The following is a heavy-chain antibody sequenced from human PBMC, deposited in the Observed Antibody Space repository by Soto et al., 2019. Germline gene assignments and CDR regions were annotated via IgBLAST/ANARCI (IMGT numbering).Heavy chain of an antibody. CDR3: ARYIVATMYWFEP. Sequence: EVQMVESGGGLEQPGGSLRLSCAASGFTFNSYGMSGVRQAPGKGLEWVSYISSSSSTIYYADSVKGRFTISRDNAKNTLYLLMNSLRAEDTAVYYCARYIVATMYWFEPWGQGTLVTVSS. J-gene: IGHJ5*02. D-gene: IGHD5-12*01. V-gene: IGHV3-48*01. CDR2: ISSSSSTI. CDR1: GFTFNSYG.